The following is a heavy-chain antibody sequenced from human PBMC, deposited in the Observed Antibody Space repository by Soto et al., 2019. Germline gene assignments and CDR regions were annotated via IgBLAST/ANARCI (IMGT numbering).Heavy chain of an antibody. Sequence: GGSLRLSCAASGFTFSSYWMHWVRQAPGKGLVWVSRINSDGSSTSYADSVKGRFTISRDNAKNTLYLQMNSLRAEDTAVYYCARDRNGDGDYILDDGGQGTLVTVAS. CDR1: GFTFSSYW. J-gene: IGHJ4*02. V-gene: IGHV3-74*01. CDR3: ARDRNGDGDYILDD. CDR2: INSDGSST. D-gene: IGHD4-17*01.